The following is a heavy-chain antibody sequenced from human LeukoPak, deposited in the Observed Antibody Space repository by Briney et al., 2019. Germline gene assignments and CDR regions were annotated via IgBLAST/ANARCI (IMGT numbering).Heavy chain of an antibody. J-gene: IGHJ5*02. Sequence: PGGSLRLSYVASGLTVSNHWMSWVRQAPGKGLEWVANIREERGQEYYVDSVKGRFTISKNSAKNSLYLQMNTLRVEDTAMYYCASLDTAKQPLANHWGQGTLVTVSS. CDR1: GLTVSNHW. CDR2: IREERGQE. V-gene: IGHV3-7*03. CDR3: ASLDTAKQPLANH. D-gene: IGHD5-18*01.